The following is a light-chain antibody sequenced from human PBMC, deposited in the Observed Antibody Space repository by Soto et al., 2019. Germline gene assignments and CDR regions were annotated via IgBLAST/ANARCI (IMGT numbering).Light chain of an antibody. Sequence: EIVMTQSPATLSASPGERATLSCRASQNINTNLAWYQQKPGQPPRLLIYGTSTRASGIPARFSGSGSGTEFTLTISSLQSEDFAVYYCQQYNDWPPNYTFGQGTRLEIK. CDR2: GTS. CDR3: QQYNDWPPNYT. J-gene: IGKJ2*01. V-gene: IGKV3-15*01. CDR1: QNINTN.